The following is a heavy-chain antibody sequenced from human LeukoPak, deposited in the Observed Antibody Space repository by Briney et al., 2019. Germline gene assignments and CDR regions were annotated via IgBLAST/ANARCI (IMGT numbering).Heavy chain of an antibody. J-gene: IGHJ4*02. D-gene: IGHD3-22*01. CDR1: GGSFSGYY. Sequence: PSETLSLTCAVYGGSFSGYYWSWIRQPPGKGLEWIGEINHSGSTNYNPSLKSRVTMSVDTSKNQFSLKLSSVTAADTAVYYCARGRGNYDSSGYYYQPYYFDYWGQGTLVTVSS. CDR3: ARGRGNYDSSGYYYQPYYFDY. V-gene: IGHV4-34*01. CDR2: INHSGST.